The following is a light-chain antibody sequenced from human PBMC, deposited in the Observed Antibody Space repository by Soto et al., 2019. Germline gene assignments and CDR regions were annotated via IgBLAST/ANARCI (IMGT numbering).Light chain of an antibody. V-gene: IGKV3D-20*01. J-gene: IGKJ1*01. CDR1: QSVVSNY. CDR2: HAS. Sequence: EIVLTQSPATLSLSPGEKATLSCGASQSVVSNYLAWYQQTPGLAPRLLIYHASIRATGIPERFSGSGSGTDFTLAISGLEPEDFAEYYCHQYGTSPHTVGQGTKVEIK. CDR3: HQYGTSPHT.